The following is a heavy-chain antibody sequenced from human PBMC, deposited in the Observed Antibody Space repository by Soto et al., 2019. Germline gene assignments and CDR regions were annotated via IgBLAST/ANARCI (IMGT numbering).Heavy chain of an antibody. D-gene: IGHD2-2*01. CDR1: GFTFSSYS. V-gene: IGHV3-48*01. J-gene: IGHJ5*02. Sequence: GGSLRLSFAASGFTFSSYSMNWVRQAPGKGLEWVSYISSSSSTIYYADSVKGRFTISRDNAKNSLYLQMNSLRAEDTAVYYCARGPTGPAARRWWFDPWGQGTLVTVSS. CDR2: ISSSSSTI. CDR3: ARGPTGPAARRWWFDP.